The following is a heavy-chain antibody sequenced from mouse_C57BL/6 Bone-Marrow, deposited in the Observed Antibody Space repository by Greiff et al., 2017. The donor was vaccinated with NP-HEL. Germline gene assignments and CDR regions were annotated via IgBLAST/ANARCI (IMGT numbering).Heavy chain of an antibody. D-gene: IGHD1-1*01. CDR1: GYSITSGYY. CDR2: ISYDGSN. V-gene: IGHV3-6*01. J-gene: IGHJ4*01. CDR3: ARPYGSHYYAMDY. Sequence: EVKLMESGPGLVKPSQSLSLTCSVTGYSITSGYYWNWIRQFPGNKLEWMGYISYDGSNNYNPSLKNRISITRDTSKNQFFLKLNSVTTEDTATYYCARPYGSHYYAMDYWGQGTSVTVSS.